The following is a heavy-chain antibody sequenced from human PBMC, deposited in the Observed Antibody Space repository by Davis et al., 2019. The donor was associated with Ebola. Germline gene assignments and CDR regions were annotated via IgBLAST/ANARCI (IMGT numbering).Heavy chain of an antibody. J-gene: IGHJ3*02. D-gene: IGHD3-3*01. CDR1: GFTFSDYY. V-gene: IGHV3-11*01. CDR3: TRAVWSGYSRGAFDI. CDR2: ISSSGSTI. Sequence: GESLKISCAASGFTFSDYYMSWIRQAPGKGLEWVSYISSSGSTIYYADSVKGRFTFSRDNAKNSLYLQMNSLGVEDTAVYFCTRAVWSGYSRGAFDIWGQGTMVTVSS.